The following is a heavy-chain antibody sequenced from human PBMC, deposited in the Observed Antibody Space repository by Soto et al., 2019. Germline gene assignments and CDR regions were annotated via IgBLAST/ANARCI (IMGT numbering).Heavy chain of an antibody. CDR2: IYYSGST. J-gene: IGHJ4*02. CDR1: GGSISSSSYY. CDR3: ASREDYGSGSDY. D-gene: IGHD3-10*01. V-gene: IGHV4-39*01. Sequence: SETLFLTCTVSGGSISSSSYYLGWIRQPPGKGLEWIGSIYYSGSTYYNPSLKSRVTISVDTSKNQFSLKLSSVTAADTAVYYCASREDYGSGSDYWGQGTLVTVSS.